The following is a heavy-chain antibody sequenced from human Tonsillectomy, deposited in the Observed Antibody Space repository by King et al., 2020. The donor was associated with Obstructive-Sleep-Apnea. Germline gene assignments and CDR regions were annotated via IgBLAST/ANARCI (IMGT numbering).Heavy chain of an antibody. CDR2: IFYGGNT. V-gene: IGHV4-39*07. CDR3: ARGDDYALRPFDY. Sequence: VQLQESGPGLVKPSDTLSLTCTVSGGSISSSSYYWGWIRQPPGKGLEWIGNIFYGGNTYYNPSLKSRVTMSVDTSKNQFSLKLSSVTAADTAVFYCARGDDYALRPFDYWGQGTLVTVSS. D-gene: IGHD4-17*01. CDR1: GGSISSSSYY. J-gene: IGHJ4*02.